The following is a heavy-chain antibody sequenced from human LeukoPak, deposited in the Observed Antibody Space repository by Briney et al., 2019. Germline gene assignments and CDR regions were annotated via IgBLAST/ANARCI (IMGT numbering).Heavy chain of an antibody. V-gene: IGHV1-69*13. CDR2: IIPIFGTA. CDR1: GGTFSSYA. CDR3: ASGVFRGYCSSTSCANWFDP. D-gene: IGHD2-2*01. J-gene: IGHJ5*02. Sequence: EASVKVSCKASGGTFSSYAISWVRQAPGQGLEWMGGIIPIFGTANYAQKFQGRVTITADESTSTAYMELSGLRSEDTAVYYCASGVFRGYCSSTSCANWFDPWGQGTLVTVSS.